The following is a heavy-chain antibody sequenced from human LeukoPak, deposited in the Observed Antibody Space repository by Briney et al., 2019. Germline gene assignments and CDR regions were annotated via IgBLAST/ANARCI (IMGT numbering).Heavy chain of an antibody. V-gene: IGHV4-38-2*02. CDR1: GYSVSSGYY. CDR3: ARTYCSSTSCYYFDY. D-gene: IGHD2-2*01. CDR2: IYHSGST. Sequence: SETLSLTCTVSGYSVSSGYYWGWIRKPPRKGLEWIGSIYHSGSTYYNPSLKSRVTISVDTSKNQFSLKLSSVTAADTAVYYCARTYCSSTSCYYFDYWGQGTLVTVSS. J-gene: IGHJ4*02.